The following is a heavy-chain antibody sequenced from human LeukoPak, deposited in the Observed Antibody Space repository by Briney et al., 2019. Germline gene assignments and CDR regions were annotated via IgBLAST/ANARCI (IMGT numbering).Heavy chain of an antibody. CDR1: GYTFTSYD. CDR2: MNPNSGNT. CDR3: ARENDPYCSSTSCYPDNWFDP. Sequence: ASVKVSCKASGYTFTSYDINWVRQATGQGLEWMGWMNPNSGNTGYAQKFQGRVTMTRNTSISTAYMELSSLRSEDTAVYYSARENDPYCSSTSCYPDNWFDPWGQGTLVTVSS. J-gene: IGHJ5*02. V-gene: IGHV1-8*01. D-gene: IGHD2-2*01.